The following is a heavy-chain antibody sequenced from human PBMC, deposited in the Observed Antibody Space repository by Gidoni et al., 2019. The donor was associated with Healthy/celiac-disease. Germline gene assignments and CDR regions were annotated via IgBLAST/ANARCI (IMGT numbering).Heavy chain of an antibody. Sequence: QVQLQESGPGLVKPSETLSLTCTVSGGSISSYYWSWIRQPPGKGLEWIGYIYYSGSTNYNPSLKSRVTISVDTSKNQFSLKLSSVTAADTAVYYCARDGGILTGLGDWGQGTLVTVSS. J-gene: IGHJ4*02. CDR1: GGSISSYY. V-gene: IGHV4-59*01. CDR3: ARDGGILTGLGD. CDR2: IYYSGST. D-gene: IGHD3-9*01.